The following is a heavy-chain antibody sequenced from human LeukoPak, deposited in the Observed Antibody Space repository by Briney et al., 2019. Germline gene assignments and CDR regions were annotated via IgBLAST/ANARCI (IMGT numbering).Heavy chain of an antibody. Sequence: GGSLRLSCAASGFTCNSYSMNWVRQAPGKGLEWVSCISSSSGYIYYADSVKGRFTISRDNAKNSLYLQMNSLRAEDTAVYYCARDLEWQLVSFDYWGQGTLVTVSS. CDR2: ISSSSGYI. CDR3: ARDLEWQLVSFDY. CDR1: GFTCNSYS. V-gene: IGHV3-21*01. J-gene: IGHJ4*02. D-gene: IGHD6-6*01.